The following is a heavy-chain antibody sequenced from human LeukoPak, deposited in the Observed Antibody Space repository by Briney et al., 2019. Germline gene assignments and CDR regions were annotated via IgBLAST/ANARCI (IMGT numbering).Heavy chain of an antibody. D-gene: IGHD3-10*01. V-gene: IGHV1-2*02. CDR2: INPNSGGT. CDR1: GYTFTGYY. CDR3: ARGYYGSGYYYMDV. J-gene: IGHJ6*03. Sequence: ASVKVSCKASGYTFTGYYMHWVRQAPGQGLEWMGWINPNSGGTNYAQKFQGRVTMTRDTSISTAHMELSRLRSDDTAVYYCARGYYGSGYYYMDVWGKGTTVTISS.